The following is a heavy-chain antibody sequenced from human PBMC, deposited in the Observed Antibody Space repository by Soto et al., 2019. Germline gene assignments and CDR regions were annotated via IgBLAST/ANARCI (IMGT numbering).Heavy chain of an antibody. J-gene: IGHJ6*02. CDR3: ARDAFAFWSGYYMDYGMDV. CDR2: ISAYNGNT. Sequence: GASVKVSCKASGYTFTSYGISWVRQAPGLGLEWMGWISAYNGNTNYAQKLQGRVTMTTDTSTSTAYMELRSLRSDDTAVYYCARDAFAFWSGYYMDYGMDVWGQGTTVTVSS. D-gene: IGHD3-3*01. CDR1: GYTFTSYG. V-gene: IGHV1-18*04.